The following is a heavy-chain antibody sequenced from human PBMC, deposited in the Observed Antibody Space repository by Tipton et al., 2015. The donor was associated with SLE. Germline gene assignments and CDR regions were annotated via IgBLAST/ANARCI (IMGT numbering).Heavy chain of an antibody. D-gene: IGHD3-22*01. CDR2: ISSSSSYI. V-gene: IGHV3-21*01. Sequence: GSLRLSCAASGFTFSRYSMNWVRQAPGKGLEWFSFISSSSSYIYYADSVKGRFTISRDNAKNSLYLQMNSLRAEDTAVYYCARETYYYDTSGYYHHYFDYWGQGTLVTVSS. CDR1: GFTFSRYS. J-gene: IGHJ4*02. CDR3: ARETYYYDTSGYYHHYFDY.